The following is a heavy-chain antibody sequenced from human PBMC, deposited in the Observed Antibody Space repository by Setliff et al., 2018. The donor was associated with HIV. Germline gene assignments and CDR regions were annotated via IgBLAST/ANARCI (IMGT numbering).Heavy chain of an antibody. Sequence: RASVKVSCKAFGGTFSSYGIVWFRQAPGQGLEWMGGIVPIDGRPSYAQKFQDRVTITADESTSTAYMELRSLRSEDTALYYCARSEVRGVMTHYFDYWGQGTQVTVSS. V-gene: IGHV1-69*13. CDR2: IVPIDGRP. J-gene: IGHJ4*02. D-gene: IGHD3-10*01. CDR1: GGTFSSYG. CDR3: ARSEVRGVMTHYFDY.